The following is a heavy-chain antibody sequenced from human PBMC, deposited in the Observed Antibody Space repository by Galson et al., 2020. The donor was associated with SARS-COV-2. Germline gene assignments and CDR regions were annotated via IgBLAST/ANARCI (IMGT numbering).Heavy chain of an antibody. V-gene: IGHV3-23*01. CDR2: ISGRGGST. CDR1: GFTFNTYA. Sequence: GGSLRLSCAASGFTFNTYAMSWVRQAPGKGLEWVSTISGRGGSTYYADSVKGRFTISRDNSKNTLYLQMNSLRGDDTAVYYCAKGGLSGVRVDFDYWGQGTLVTVSS. J-gene: IGHJ4*02. CDR3: AKGGLSGVRVDFDY. D-gene: IGHD1-26*01.